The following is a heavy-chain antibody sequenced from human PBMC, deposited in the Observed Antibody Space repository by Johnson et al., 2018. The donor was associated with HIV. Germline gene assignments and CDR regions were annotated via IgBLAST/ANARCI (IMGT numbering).Heavy chain of an antibody. CDR2: ISYDGSNK. D-gene: IGHD5-12*01. CDR1: GFTFSSYA. J-gene: IGHJ3*02. Sequence: QVQLVESGGGVVQPGRSLRLSCAASGFTFSSYAMHWVRQAPGKGLEWVAVISYDGSNKYYADSVKGRFTISRDNSKNTLYLQMNSLRTEETAIYYCARVGVSGYDLAAFDIWGRGTMVTVSS. CDR3: ARVGVSGYDLAAFDI. V-gene: IGHV3-30*14.